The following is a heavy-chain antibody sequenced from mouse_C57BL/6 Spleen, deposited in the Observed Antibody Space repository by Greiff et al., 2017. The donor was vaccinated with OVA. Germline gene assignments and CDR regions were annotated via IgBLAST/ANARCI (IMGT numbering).Heavy chain of an antibody. CDR3: AGERVYFTTDY. V-gene: IGHV1-59*01. J-gene: IGHJ2*01. CDR2: IDPSDSYT. D-gene: IGHD2-12*01. CDR1: GYTFTSYW. Sequence: QVHVKQPGAELVRPGTSVKLSCKASGYTFTSYWMHWVKQRPGQGLEWIGVIDPSDSYTNYNQKFKGKATLTVDTSSSTAYMQLRSLTSEDSAVFYCAGERVYFTTDYWGQGTTLTVSS.